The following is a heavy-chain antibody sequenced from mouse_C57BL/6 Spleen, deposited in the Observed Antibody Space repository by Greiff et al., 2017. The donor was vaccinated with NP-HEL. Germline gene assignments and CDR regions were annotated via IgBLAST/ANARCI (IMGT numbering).Heavy chain of an antibody. CDR3: TRYYDGYSFDD. J-gene: IGHJ2*01. V-gene: IGHV1-15*01. D-gene: IGHD2-3*01. Sequence: QVQLQQSGAELVRPGASVTLSCKASGYTFTDYEMHWVKQTPVHGLEWIGAIDPETGGTAYNQKFKGKAILTADKSSSTAYMELRRLTSEDSAVDYCTRYYDGYSFDDWGQGTTLTVSS. CDR2: IDPETGGT. CDR1: GYTFTDYE.